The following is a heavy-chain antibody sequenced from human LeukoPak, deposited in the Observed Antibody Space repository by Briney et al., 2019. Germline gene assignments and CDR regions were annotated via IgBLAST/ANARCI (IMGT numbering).Heavy chain of an antibody. CDR1: GFTFSRYW. J-gene: IGHJ4*02. CDR2: INNDGSST. V-gene: IGHV3-74*01. Sequence: PGGSLRLSCAASGFTFSRYWMHWVRQAPGKGLMWVSRINNDGSSTSYADSVKGRFTISRDNAKNTLYLQMNSVRTEDTAVYYRARDGPAPSMTSVTSNYWGQGTLVTVSS. D-gene: IGHD4-17*01. CDR3: ARDGPAPSMTSVTSNY.